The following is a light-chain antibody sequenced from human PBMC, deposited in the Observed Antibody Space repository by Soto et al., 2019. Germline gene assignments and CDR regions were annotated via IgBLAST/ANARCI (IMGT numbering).Light chain of an antibody. J-gene: IGLJ2*01. CDR2: EVN. CDR1: STDIGAYKY. Sequence: QSALTQPASASGSPGQAVTISCTGSSTDIGAYKYVSWYQQHPGKAPKLIIYEVNARPTGVPDRFSGSKSGNTASLTISGIQADDEAAYFCSSYAASNKLLFGGGTKLTVL. CDR3: SSYAASNKLL. V-gene: IGLV2-8*01.